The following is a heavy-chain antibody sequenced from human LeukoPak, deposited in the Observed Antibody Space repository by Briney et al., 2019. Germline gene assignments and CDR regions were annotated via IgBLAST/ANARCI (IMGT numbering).Heavy chain of an antibody. CDR1: GYSLSSGFY. Sequence: PSETLSLTCTVSGYSLSSGFYWGWFRQPPGKGLEWIGSIYHSGSTYYNPSLKSRVTISVDTSKNQFSLKLSSVTAADTAVYYCARGWYSGSYFRFDYWGQGTLVTVSS. V-gene: IGHV4-38-2*02. CDR3: ARGWYSGSYFRFDY. D-gene: IGHD1-26*01. J-gene: IGHJ4*02. CDR2: IYHSGST.